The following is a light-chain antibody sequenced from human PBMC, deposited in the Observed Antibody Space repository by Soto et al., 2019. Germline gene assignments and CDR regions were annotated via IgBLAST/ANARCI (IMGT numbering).Light chain of an antibody. CDR2: EVT. CDR3: SSYAASNNVYGV. J-gene: IGLJ3*02. CDR1: SSDVGGYNY. Sequence: QSALTQPPSASGSPGQSVTISCTGTSSDVGGYNYVSWYQQYPGRAPKLMIYEVTKRPSGVPDRFSGSKSGNTASLTVSGLQAEDEADYYCSSYAASNNVYGVFGGGTKLTVL. V-gene: IGLV2-8*01.